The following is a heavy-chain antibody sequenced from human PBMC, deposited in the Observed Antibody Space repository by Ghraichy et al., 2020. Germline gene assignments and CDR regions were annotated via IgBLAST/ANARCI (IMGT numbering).Heavy chain of an antibody. CDR1: GFTFSSYS. CDR2: ISSSSSYI. Sequence: GESLRLSCAASGFTFSSYSMNWVRQAPGKGLEWVSSISSSSSYIYYADSVKGRFTISRDNAKNSLYLQMNSLRAEDTAVYYCARDRALGLRTVTDAFDFWGQGTMVTVSS. V-gene: IGHV3-21*01. D-gene: IGHD4-17*01. J-gene: IGHJ3*01. CDR3: ARDRALGLRTVTDAFDF.